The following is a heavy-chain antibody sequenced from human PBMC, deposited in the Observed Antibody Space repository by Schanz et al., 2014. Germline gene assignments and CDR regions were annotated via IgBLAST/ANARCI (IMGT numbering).Heavy chain of an antibody. Sequence: QVQLVESGGGVVQPGRSLRLSCAASGFTFNSYAIHWVRQAPGKGLEWVAVISYDGSHKDYADSVKGRFTISRDNSKNTLYLQMNSLRVEDTAVYYCARDGVAATTDFEYWGQGALVTVSS. V-gene: IGHV3-30*04. J-gene: IGHJ4*02. D-gene: IGHD1-1*01. CDR2: ISYDGSHK. CDR1: GFTFNSYA. CDR3: ARDGVAATTDFEY.